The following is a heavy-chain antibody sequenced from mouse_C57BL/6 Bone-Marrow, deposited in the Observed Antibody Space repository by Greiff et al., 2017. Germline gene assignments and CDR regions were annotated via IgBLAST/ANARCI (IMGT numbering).Heavy chain of an antibody. CDR3: SSYDGYTGFAY. Sequence: VQLQQPGAELVKPGASVKLSCKASGYTFTSYWMHWVKQRPGRGLEWIGRIDPNSGGTKYNEKFKSKATLTVDKPSSPAYMQLSSLTSADSAVYFCSSYDGYTGFAYWGQGTLVTVSA. CDR1: GYTFTSYW. J-gene: IGHJ3*01. V-gene: IGHV1-72*01. CDR2: IDPNSGGT. D-gene: IGHD2-3*01.